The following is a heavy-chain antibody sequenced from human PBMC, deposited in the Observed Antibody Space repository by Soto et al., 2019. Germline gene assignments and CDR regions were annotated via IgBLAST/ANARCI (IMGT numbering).Heavy chain of an antibody. V-gene: IGHV3-23*01. D-gene: IGHD6-19*01. CDR1: GFTFSSYA. J-gene: IGHJ4*02. CDR2: ISGSGGST. Sequence: EVQLLESGGGLVQPGGSLRLSCAASGFTFSSYAMNWVRQAPGKGLEWVSVISGSGGSTYYADSVKGRFTISRDKSKNTLDLQMNSLGAEDTAVYYCASRSSGWYFDYWGQGTLVTVSS. CDR3: ASRSSGWYFDY.